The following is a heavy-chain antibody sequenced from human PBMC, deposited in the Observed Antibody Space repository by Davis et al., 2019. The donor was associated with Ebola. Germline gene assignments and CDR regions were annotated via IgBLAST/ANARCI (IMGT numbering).Heavy chain of an antibody. D-gene: IGHD1-7*01. Sequence: GESLKISCAASGFTFSSYSMNWVRQAPGKGLEWVSSISSSSSYIYYADSVKGRFTISRDNAKNSLYLQMNSLRAEDTAVYYCARYGLELRYYFDYWGQGTLVTVSS. J-gene: IGHJ4*02. CDR3: ARYGLELRYYFDY. V-gene: IGHV3-21*01. CDR2: ISSSSSYI. CDR1: GFTFSSYS.